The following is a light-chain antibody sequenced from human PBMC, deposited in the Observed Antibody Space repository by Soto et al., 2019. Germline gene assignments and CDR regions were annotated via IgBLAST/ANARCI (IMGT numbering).Light chain of an antibody. CDR1: RSLSSDY. CDR2: HAS. CDR3: QHFVNSLTWT. Sequence: IVLMQSPGTLSLSPGERATLSCRASRSLSSDYLAWYQQKPGQAPRLLFYHASRRATGTPDRFSVSGSGTDFTLTISRLEPEDFAVYYCQHFVNSLTWTFGQGSMVDVK. V-gene: IGKV3-20*01. J-gene: IGKJ1*01.